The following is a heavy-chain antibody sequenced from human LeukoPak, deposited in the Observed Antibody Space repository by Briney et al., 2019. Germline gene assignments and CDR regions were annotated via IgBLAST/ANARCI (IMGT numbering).Heavy chain of an antibody. CDR1: GGTFSSYA. D-gene: IGHD3-22*01. J-gene: IGHJ4*02. Sequence: SVKVSCKASGGTFSSYAISWVRQAPGQGLEWMEGIIPIFGTANYAQKFQGRVTITADESTSTAYMELSSLRSEDTAVYYCAWRTYYYDSSGYPFDYWGQGTLVTVSS. CDR3: AWRTYYYDSSGYPFDY. V-gene: IGHV1-69*13. CDR2: IIPIFGTA.